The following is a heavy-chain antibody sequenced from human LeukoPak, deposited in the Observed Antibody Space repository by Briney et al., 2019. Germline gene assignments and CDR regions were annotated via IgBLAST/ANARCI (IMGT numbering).Heavy chain of an antibody. Sequence: PGGSLRLSCAASGFIFSSYSMNWDRQAPGKGLEWVSSISSSSSYIYYADSVKGRFTISRDNAKNSLYLHMNSLRAEDTAVYYCARDKWLDDYWGQGTLVTVSS. D-gene: IGHD6-19*01. J-gene: IGHJ4*02. V-gene: IGHV3-21*01. CDR2: ISSSSSYI. CDR3: ARDKWLDDY. CDR1: GFIFSSYS.